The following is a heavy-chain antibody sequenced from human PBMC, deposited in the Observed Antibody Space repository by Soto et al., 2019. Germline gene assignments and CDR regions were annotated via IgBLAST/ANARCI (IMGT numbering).Heavy chain of an antibody. V-gene: IGHV3-9*01. J-gene: IGHJ4*02. CDR1: GFIFDDYA. CDR2: ISWNSGSI. D-gene: IGHD5-12*01. CDR3: ASDTIKYFDY. Sequence: GGSLRLSCAASGFIFDDYAMHWVRQAPGRGLQWVSGISWNSGSIGYADSVKGRFTISRDNSKNTLYLQMNSLRAEDTAVYYCASDTIKYFDYWGQGTLVTVSS.